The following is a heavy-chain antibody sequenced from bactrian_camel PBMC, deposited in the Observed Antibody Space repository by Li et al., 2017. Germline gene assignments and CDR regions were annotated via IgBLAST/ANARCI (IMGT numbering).Heavy chain of an antibody. V-gene: IGHV3S1*01. D-gene: IGHD2*01. CDR1: GYTFNTYS. CDR3: AARGPYCYSKLSVADFTY. J-gene: IGHJ6*01. CDR2: IDTGDGST. Sequence: HVQLVESGGGSALAGGSVRLSCAASGYTFNTYSWFRQAPGQEREGVAAIDTGDGSTYYLNSVEGRFTISHNNARNTLYLQMNSLKPEDTAMYYCAARGPYCYSKLSVADFTYWGQGTQVTVS.